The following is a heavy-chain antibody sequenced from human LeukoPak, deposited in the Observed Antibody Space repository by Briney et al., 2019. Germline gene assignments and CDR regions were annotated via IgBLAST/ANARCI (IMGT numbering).Heavy chain of an antibody. CDR2: IIPIFGIA. Sequence: GSSVKVSCKASGGTFSSYAISWVRQAPGQGLEWMGRIIPIFGIANYAQKFQGRVTITADKSTSTAYMELSSLRSEDTAVYYCARGDWNCVSTFVYWGQGTLVTVSS. CDR1: GGTFSSYA. CDR3: ARGDWNCVSTFVY. V-gene: IGHV1-69*04. D-gene: IGHD1-7*01. J-gene: IGHJ4*02.